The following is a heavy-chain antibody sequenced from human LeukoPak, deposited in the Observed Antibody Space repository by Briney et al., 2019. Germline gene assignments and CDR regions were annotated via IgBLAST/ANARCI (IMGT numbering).Heavy chain of an antibody. Sequence: GRSLRLSCITSGFTFSNYAMHWVRQAPGKGLEWLALIWYDGSTKFYADSVKGRFTISRDDSKNTVYLQINSLRAEDTALYYCARDRLEAVAGDDYLDYWGQGTLVTVSS. CDR2: IWYDGSTK. D-gene: IGHD6-19*01. CDR1: GFTFSNYA. J-gene: IGHJ4*02. V-gene: IGHV3-33*01. CDR3: ARDRLEAVAGDDYLDY.